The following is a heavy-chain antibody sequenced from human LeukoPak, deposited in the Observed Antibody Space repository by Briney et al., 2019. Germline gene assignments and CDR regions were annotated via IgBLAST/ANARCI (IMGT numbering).Heavy chain of an antibody. V-gene: IGHV3-48*01. CDR2: VGISSGNT. D-gene: IGHD2-2*01. CDR1: GFTFSDYS. J-gene: IGHJ4*02. CDR3: ARDTKYAFDN. Sequence: GGSPRLSCAASGFTFSDYSMNWVRQAPGKGLEWISYVGISSGNTKYADSVKGRFTISGDKAKNSLYLQMNGLRVEDTAVYYCARDTKYAFDNWGQGTLVTVSS.